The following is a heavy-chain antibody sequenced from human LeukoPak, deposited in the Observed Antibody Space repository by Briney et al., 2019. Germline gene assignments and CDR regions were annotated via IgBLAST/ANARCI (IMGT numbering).Heavy chain of an antibody. J-gene: IGHJ6*02. CDR3: ARDQWFGELPGFGLSYYYYYGMDV. D-gene: IGHD3-10*01. CDR1: GFTFSSYS. CDR2: ISSSSSYI. V-gene: IGHV3-21*01. Sequence: GGSLRLSCAASGFTFSSYSMNWVRQAPGKGLEWVSSISSSSSYIYYADSVKGRFTISRDNAKNSLYLQMNSLRAEDTAVYYCARDQWFGELPGFGLSYYYYYGMDVWGQGTTVTVSS.